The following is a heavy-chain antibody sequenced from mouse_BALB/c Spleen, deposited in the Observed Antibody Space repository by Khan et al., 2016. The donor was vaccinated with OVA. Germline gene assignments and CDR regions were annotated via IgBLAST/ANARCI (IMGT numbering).Heavy chain of an antibody. CDR2: ISTDNGDT. CDR1: GYTFTDYA. CDR3: ARLTPY. V-gene: IGHV1S137*01. J-gene: IGHJ3*01. Sequence: QVQLKESGPEVVRPGVSVKISCKGSGYTFTDYAMHWVKQSHAKRLEWIGVISTDNGDTNYNQKFKGKATMTVDRSSSTAYMELARLTSDDSTIYFCARLTPYWGQGTLVTVSA.